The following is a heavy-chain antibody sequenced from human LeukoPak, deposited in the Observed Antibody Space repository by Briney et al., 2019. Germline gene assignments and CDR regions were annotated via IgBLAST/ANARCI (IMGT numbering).Heavy chain of an antibody. D-gene: IGHD3-10*01. V-gene: IGHV3-9*01. CDR3: AKDTGLWFGELFSYFDY. Sequence: GGSLRLSCAASGFTFDDYAMHWVRQAPGKGLEWVSGISWNSGSIGYADSVKGRFTISRDNAKNSLYLQMNSLRAEDTALYYCAKDTGLWFGELFSYFDYWGQGTPVTVSS. CDR2: ISWNSGSI. J-gene: IGHJ4*02. CDR1: GFTFDDYA.